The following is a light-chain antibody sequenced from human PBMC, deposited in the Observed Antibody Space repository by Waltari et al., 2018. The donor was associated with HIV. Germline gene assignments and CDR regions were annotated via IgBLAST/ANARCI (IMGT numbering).Light chain of an antibody. CDR1: SGSLAINY. CDR2: EDN. V-gene: IGLV6-57*01. CDR3: QSFDSTTVV. Sequence: NFMLTQPHSVSESPGKTVPNSCTRSSGSLAINYAQWFQQRPGSSPITVIYEDNQRPSGVPDRFSGSIYSSSNSASLTLSGLKTEYESDYYCQSFDSTTVVFGGGTELTVL. J-gene: IGLJ2*01.